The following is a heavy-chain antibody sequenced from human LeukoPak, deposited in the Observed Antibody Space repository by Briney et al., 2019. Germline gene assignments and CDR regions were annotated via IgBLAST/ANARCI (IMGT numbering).Heavy chain of an antibody. D-gene: IGHD6-19*01. V-gene: IGHV3-7*03. Sequence: GGSLRLSCVASGFTFSSRDWMTWVRQAPGKGLEWVANVKQNGNEKNYVDSVKGRFTISRDNAKNTLYLQMNSLRAEDTAVYYCAKTGDYSSGWYYFDYWGQGTLVTVSS. CDR1: GFTFSSRDW. CDR2: VKQNGNEK. J-gene: IGHJ4*02. CDR3: AKTGDYSSGWYYFDY.